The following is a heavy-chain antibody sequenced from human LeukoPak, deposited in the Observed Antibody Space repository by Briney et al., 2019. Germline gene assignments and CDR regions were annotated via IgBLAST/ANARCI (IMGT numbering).Heavy chain of an antibody. J-gene: IGHJ6*02. CDR2: IYYSGST. V-gene: IGHV4-31*03. Sequence: PSQTLSLTCTVSGGSISSGGYYWSWIRQHPGKGLEWIGYIYYSGSTYYNPSLKSRVTISVDTSKNQFSLKLSSVTAADTAVYYCARDLPNPITGTTIMDVWGQGTTVTVSS. CDR3: ARDLPNPITGTTIMDV. D-gene: IGHD1-7*01. CDR1: GGSISSGGYY.